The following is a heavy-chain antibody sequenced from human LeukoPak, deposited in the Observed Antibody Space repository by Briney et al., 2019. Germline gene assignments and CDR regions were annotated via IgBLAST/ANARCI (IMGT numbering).Heavy chain of an antibody. D-gene: IGHD6-19*01. J-gene: IGHJ4*02. CDR2: MSYDGSNK. CDR1: GFTFSSYG. Sequence: GGSLRLSCAASGFTFSSYGMHWVRQAPGKGLEWVAVMSYDGSNKYYADSVKGRFTISRDNSKNTLYLQMNSLRAEDTAVYYCAKGVAVAGTPLPADYWGQGTLVTVSS. V-gene: IGHV3-30*18. CDR3: AKGVAVAGTPLPADY.